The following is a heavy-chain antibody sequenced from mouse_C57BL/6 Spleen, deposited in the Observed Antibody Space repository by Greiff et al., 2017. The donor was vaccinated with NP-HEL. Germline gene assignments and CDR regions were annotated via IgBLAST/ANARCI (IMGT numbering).Heavy chain of an antibody. V-gene: IGHV1-18*01. CDR1: GYTFTDYN. CDR2: INPNNGGT. Sequence: VQLKQSGPELVKPGASVKIPCKASGYTFTDYNMDWVKQSHGKSLEWIGDINPNNGGTIYNQKFKGKATLTVDKSSSTAYMELRSLTSEDTAVYYCARRGYYSNFYWYFDVWGTGTTVTVSS. J-gene: IGHJ1*03. CDR3: ARRGYYSNFYWYFDV. D-gene: IGHD2-5*01.